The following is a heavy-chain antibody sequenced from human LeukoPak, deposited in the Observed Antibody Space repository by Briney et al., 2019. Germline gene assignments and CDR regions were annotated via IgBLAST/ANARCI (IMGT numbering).Heavy chain of an antibody. Sequence: GGSLRLSCAASGFTFSSYAMSWVRQAPGKGLEWVSAISGSGGSTYYADSVKGRFTISRDNSKNTLYLQMNSLRAEDTAVYYCAKSVLLWFTELNCAFDIWGQGTMVTVSS. V-gene: IGHV3-23*01. J-gene: IGHJ3*02. D-gene: IGHD3-10*01. CDR2: ISGSGGST. CDR1: GFTFSSYA. CDR3: AKSVLLWFTELNCAFDI.